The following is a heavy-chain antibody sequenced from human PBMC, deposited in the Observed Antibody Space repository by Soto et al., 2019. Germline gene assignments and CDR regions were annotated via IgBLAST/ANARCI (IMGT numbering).Heavy chain of an antibody. V-gene: IGHV4-34*01. Sequence: SSETLSLTCAVYGGSFSDYYWSWIRQPPGKGLEWIGEINHSGSTNYNPSLKSRVTISVDTSKNQFSLKLSSVTAADTAVYYCARGGGRDGYYFDYWGQGTLVTVSS. CDR3: ARGGGRDGYYFDY. CDR2: INHSGST. D-gene: IGHD2-15*01. CDR1: GGSFSDYY. J-gene: IGHJ4*02.